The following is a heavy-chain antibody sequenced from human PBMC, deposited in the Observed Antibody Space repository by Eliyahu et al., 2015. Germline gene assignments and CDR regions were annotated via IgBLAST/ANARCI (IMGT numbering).Heavy chain of an antibody. V-gene: IGHV4-31*03. J-gene: IGHJ5*02. CDR3: ARGGYSDYSGYETWFHT. CDR1: GGSISSGADY. Sequence: QVQLQESGPGLVKPSQTLSLTCTVSGGSISSGADYWNWIRQHPGKGLEWIGYVYYSGSTYYNPSLKSRATISVDTSKNQFSVKLNSVTAADTAMYYCARGGYSDYSGYETWFHTWGQGTLVTVSS. D-gene: IGHD5-12*01. CDR2: VYYSGST.